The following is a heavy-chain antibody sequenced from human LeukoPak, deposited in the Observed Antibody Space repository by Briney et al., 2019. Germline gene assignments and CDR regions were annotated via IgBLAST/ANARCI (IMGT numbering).Heavy chain of an antibody. V-gene: IGHV3-7*01. J-gene: IGHJ6*03. Sequence: PGGSLRLSCAASGFTFSSYWMSWVRQAPGKGLEWVANIKQDGSEKYYVDSVKGRFTISRDNAKNSLYLQMNSLRAEDTAVYYCASPSNYRDYYYYMDVWGKGTTVTVSS. CDR2: IKQDGSEK. CDR3: ASPSNYRDYYYYMDV. CDR1: GFTFSSYW. D-gene: IGHD4-11*01.